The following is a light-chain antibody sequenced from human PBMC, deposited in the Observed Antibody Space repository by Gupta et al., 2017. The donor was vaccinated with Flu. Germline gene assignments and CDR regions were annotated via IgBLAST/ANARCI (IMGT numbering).Light chain of an antibody. CDR2: GAA. CDR3: QQYDSWPHS. J-gene: IGKJ2*01. Sequence: KVMTQSPATLSVSPGETVTLSCRASQSVSVNVAWYQQKPGQAPRLLIYGAATRSTGVPARFSGSGSCTEFTLTIDSLQAEDFAVYDCQQYDSWPHSFGQGSKVEIK. CDR1: QSVSVN. V-gene: IGKV3-15*01.